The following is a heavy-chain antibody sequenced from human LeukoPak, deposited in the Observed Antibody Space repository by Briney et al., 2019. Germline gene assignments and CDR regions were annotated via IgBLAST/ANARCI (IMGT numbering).Heavy chain of an antibody. D-gene: IGHD3-22*01. V-gene: IGHV4-34*01. J-gene: IGHJ6*02. CDR2: INHSGST. CDR3: AREDRNYYDSSGYYYLNYYYYYGMDV. Sequence: SETLSLTCAVYGGSISGYYWSWIRQPPGKGLEWIGEINHSGSTNYNPSLKSRVTISVDTSKNQFSLKLSSVTAADTAVYYCAREDRNYYDSSGYYYLNYYYYYGMDVWGQGTTVTVSS. CDR1: GGSISGYY.